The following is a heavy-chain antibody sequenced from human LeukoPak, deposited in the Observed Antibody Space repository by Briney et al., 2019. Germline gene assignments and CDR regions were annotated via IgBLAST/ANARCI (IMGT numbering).Heavy chain of an antibody. CDR3: ARDTYYYDSSGNYYYYYMDV. CDR2: ISSSSSTI. D-gene: IGHD3-22*01. V-gene: IGHV3-48*01. CDR1: GFTFSSYS. Sequence: GGSLRLSCAASGFTFSSYSMNWARQAPGKGLEWVSYISSSSSTIYYADSVKGRFTISRDNAKNSLYLQMNSLRAEDTAVYYCARDTYYYDSSGNYYYYYMDVWGKGTTVTVSS. J-gene: IGHJ6*03.